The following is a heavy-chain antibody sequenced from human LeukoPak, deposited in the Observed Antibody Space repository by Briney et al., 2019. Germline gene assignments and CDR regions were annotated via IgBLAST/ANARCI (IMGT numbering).Heavy chain of an antibody. CDR1: GFTFSSYW. D-gene: IGHD2-15*01. V-gene: IGHV3-74*01. Sequence: GGSLRLSCAAPGFTFSSYWMHWVRQAPGKGLVWVSRINSDGSITSYADSVKGRFTISRDNAKSTLYLQMNSLRAEDTAVYYCARSCSGGSCSQMGTLHWGQGTLVTVSS. CDR2: INSDGSIT. J-gene: IGHJ4*02. CDR3: ARSCSGGSCSQMGTLH.